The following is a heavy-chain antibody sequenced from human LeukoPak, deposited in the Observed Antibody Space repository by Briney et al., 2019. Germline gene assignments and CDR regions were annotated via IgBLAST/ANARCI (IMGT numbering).Heavy chain of an antibody. CDR1: GFTFSSYG. V-gene: IGHV3-30*18. Sequence: PGRSLRLSCAASGFTFSSYGMDWVRQAPGKGLEWVAVISYDGSNKYYADSVKGRFTISRDNSKNTLYLQMNSLRAEDTAVYYCAKGVAGYNDYWGQGTLVTVSS. D-gene: IGHD6-19*01. J-gene: IGHJ4*02. CDR3: AKGVAGYNDY. CDR2: ISYDGSNK.